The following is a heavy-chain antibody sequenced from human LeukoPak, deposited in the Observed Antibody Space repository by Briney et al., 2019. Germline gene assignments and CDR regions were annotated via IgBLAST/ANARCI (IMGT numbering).Heavy chain of an antibody. CDR3: AREIPDPNDAFDI. V-gene: IGHV3-30*01. CDR1: GFTFSSYA. CDR2: ISYDGSNK. J-gene: IGHJ3*02. Sequence: PGGSLRLSCAASGFTFSSYATHWVRQAPGKGLEWVAVISYDGSNKYYADSVKGRFTISRDNSKNTLYLQMNSLRAEDTAVYYCAREIPDPNDAFDIWGQGTMVTVSS. D-gene: IGHD2-21*01.